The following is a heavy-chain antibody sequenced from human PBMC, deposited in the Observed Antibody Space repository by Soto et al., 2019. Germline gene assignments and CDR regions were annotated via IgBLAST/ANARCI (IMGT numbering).Heavy chain of an antibody. V-gene: IGHV1-69*13. CDR1: GGTFSSYA. CDR2: IIPIFGTA. CDR3: ARVGGKYYYDSSGPNTPYYFDY. Sequence: GASVKVSCKASGGTFSSYAISWVRQAPGQGLEWMGGIIPIFGTANYAQKFQGRVTITADESTSTAYMELSSLRSEDTAVYYCARVGGKYYYDSSGPNTPYYFDYWGQGTLVTVSS. D-gene: IGHD3-22*01. J-gene: IGHJ4*02.